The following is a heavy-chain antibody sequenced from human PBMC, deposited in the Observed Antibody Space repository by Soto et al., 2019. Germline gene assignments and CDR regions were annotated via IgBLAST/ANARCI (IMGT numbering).Heavy chain of an antibody. D-gene: IGHD4-4*01. Sequence: PGGSLRLSCTASGFTFGDYAMSWVRQAPGKGLEWVGFIRSKAYGGTTEYAASVKGRFTISRDDSKSIAYLQMNSLKTEDTAVYYCTRVQAVTTTSYYFDYWGQGTLVTVSS. CDR1: GFTFGDYA. V-gene: IGHV3-49*04. CDR2: IRSKAYGGTT. CDR3: TRVQAVTTTSYYFDY. J-gene: IGHJ4*02.